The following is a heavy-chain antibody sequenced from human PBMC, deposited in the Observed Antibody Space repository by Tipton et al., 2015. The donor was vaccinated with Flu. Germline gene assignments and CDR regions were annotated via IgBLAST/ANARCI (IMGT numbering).Heavy chain of an antibody. CDR1: GDSISSDFY. CDR2: VSRTGST. V-gene: IGHV4-38-2*02. D-gene: IGHD2-2*01. CDR3: ARDPSLGMPDYFDS. Sequence: TLSLTCAVSGDSISSDFYWAWIRQFPGKGLEWIGTVSRTGSTIYNPSLKSRVTISVDTSMSQFSLRLTSVTAADTAVYYCARDPSLGMPDYFDSWGQGILVTASS. J-gene: IGHJ4*02.